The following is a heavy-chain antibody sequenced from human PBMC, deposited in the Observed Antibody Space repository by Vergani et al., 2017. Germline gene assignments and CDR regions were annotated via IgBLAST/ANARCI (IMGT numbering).Heavy chain of an antibody. V-gene: IGHV4-61*02. D-gene: IGHD2-15*01. CDR2: ISASGNA. CDR3: ARRSGGYYSGGKVHPLRTACDV. CDR1: GGSISAGYYF. J-gene: IGHJ3*01. Sequence: QVQLQASGPGRVKPSQTLSLTCTMSGGSISAGYYFWSWIRQPAGKGLEWLGHISASGNASHSPSLKTRVSMSVETSKNQFSLTVTSVTSADTAIYFCARRSGGYYSGGKVHPLRTACDVWGHGTVVTVSS.